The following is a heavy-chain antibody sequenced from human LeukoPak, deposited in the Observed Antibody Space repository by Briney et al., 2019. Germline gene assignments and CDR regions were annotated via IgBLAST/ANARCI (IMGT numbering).Heavy chain of an antibody. CDR1: GYTFISFA. D-gene: IGHD2-15*01. J-gene: IGHJ4*02. CDR3: ARGALSGGFDY. CDR2: INAGNGNT. V-gene: IGHV1-3*01. Sequence: GASVKVSCKTSGYTFISFAIHWVRQAPGQRLEWMGWINAGNGNTKYSQSFQDRVTFIRDTSASTAYMELSSLTSEDTAVYYCARGALSGGFDYWGRGTLVTVSS.